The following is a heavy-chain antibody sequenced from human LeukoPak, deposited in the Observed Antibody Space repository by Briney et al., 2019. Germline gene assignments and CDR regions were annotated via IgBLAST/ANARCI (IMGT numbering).Heavy chain of an antibody. CDR3: AKGGRRVYATRPSVYYFDY. J-gene: IGHJ4*02. D-gene: IGHD2-8*01. V-gene: IGHV3-30*18. Sequence: GGSLRLSCAASGFTFSSYWMSWVRQAPGKGLEWVAVISYDGSNKYYADSVKGRFTISRDNSKNTLYLQMNSLRAEDTAVYYCAKGGRRVYATRPSVYYFDYRGQGTLVTVSS. CDR1: GFTFSSYW. CDR2: ISYDGSNK.